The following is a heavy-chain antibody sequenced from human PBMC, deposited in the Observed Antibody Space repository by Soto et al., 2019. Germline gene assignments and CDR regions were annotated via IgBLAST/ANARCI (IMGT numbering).Heavy chain of an antibody. V-gene: IGHV1-2*02. CDR1: GYIFSDYY. J-gene: IGHJ4*02. D-gene: IGHD5-18*01. Sequence: ASVKVSCKASGYIFSDYYIHWVRQAPGQGLEWMGWIDPRNGGTKYAQKFQDRLTMTTDTSTSTAFLELRRLRLDDTDVFFCARVLYRNVIHAWGQGTLVTV. CDR2: IDPRNGGT. CDR3: ARVLYRNVIHA.